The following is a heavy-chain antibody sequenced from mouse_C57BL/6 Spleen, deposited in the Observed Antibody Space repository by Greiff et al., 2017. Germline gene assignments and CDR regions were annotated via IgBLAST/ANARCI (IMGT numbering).Heavy chain of an antibody. J-gene: IGHJ1*03. V-gene: IGHV1-81*01. CDR3: AREYYGSSPDWYFDV. CDR2: IYPRSGNT. CDR1: GYTFTSSG. D-gene: IGHD1-1*01. Sequence: VQLQQSGAELARPGASVKLSCKASGYTFTSSGISWVKQRTGQGLEWIGEIYPRSGNTYYNEKFKGKATLTADKSSSTAYMELRSLTSEDSAVXYCAREYYGSSPDWYFDVGGTATTVTVSS.